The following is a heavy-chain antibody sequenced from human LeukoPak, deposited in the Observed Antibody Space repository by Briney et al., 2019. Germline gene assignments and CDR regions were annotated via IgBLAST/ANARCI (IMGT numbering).Heavy chain of an antibody. D-gene: IGHD6-19*01. CDR3: ARGHPRPRVIAVAGNFDS. J-gene: IGHJ4*02. CDR2: ISYDGTNK. V-gene: IGHV3-30-3*01. Sequence: GGSLRLSCAASRFTFSSYAMHWVHQAPGKGLHWVAAISYDGTNKYYADSVKGRFTISRDNSKNTLYLQMNSLRADDTAVFYCARGHPRPRVIAVAGNFDSWGQGTLVTVSS. CDR1: RFTFSSYA.